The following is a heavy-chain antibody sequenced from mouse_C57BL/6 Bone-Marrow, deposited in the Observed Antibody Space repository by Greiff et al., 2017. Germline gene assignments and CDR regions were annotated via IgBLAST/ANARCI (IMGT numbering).Heavy chain of an antibody. CDR2: ISYDGSN. J-gene: IGHJ4*01. Sequence: ESGPGLVKPSQSLSLTCSVTGYSITSGYYWNWIRQFPGNKLEWMGYISYDGSNNYNPSLKNRISITRDTSKNQFFLKLNSVTTEDTATYYCARVEWIWGQGTSVTVSS. V-gene: IGHV3-6*01. CDR3: ARVEWI. CDR1: GYSITSGYY.